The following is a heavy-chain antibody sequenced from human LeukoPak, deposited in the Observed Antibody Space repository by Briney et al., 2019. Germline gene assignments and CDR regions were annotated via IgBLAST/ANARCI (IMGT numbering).Heavy chain of an antibody. CDR1: GLPFSGYY. Sequence: PWETLPLTCAVYGLPFSGYYWRWIRQPPGKGLVWIGEINHSGSTNYNPSLKSRVTISVDTSKNQFSLKLSSATAADTAVYYCARVPYYSSHFPNLIDYWGQGTLVTVSS. D-gene: IGHD6-19*01. J-gene: IGHJ4*02. CDR3: ARVPYYSSHFPNLIDY. V-gene: IGHV4-34*01. CDR2: INHSGST.